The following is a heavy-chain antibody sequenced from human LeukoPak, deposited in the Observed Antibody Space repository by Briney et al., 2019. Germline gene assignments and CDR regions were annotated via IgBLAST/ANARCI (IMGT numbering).Heavy chain of an antibody. V-gene: IGHV3-30*18. CDR1: GFTFSSYG. CDR3: AKAVRLAYGTGYYSFDY. D-gene: IGHD3/OR15-3a*01. Sequence: GGSLRLSCAASGFTFSSYGMHWVRQAPGKGLEWVAVISYDGSNKYYADSVKGRFTISRDSSKHTLYLQMNSLRAEDTAVYYCAKAVRLAYGTGYYSFDYWGQGTLVTVSS. J-gene: IGHJ4*02. CDR2: ISYDGSNK.